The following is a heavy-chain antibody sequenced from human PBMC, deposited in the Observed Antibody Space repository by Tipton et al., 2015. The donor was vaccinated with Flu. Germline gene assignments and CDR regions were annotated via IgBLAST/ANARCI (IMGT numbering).Heavy chain of an antibody. D-gene: IGHD6-19*01. Sequence: QVQLVQSGAEVKKPGASMKVSCKASGYTFTGYYMHWVRQAPGQGLEWMGWINPNTGGTNYAQKFQGRVTMTRDTSISTAFMELSRLRSDDTAVYYWASHPPVAGTLGGGDYWGQGALVTVSS. CDR2: INPNTGGT. CDR1: GYTFTGYY. J-gene: IGHJ4*02. CDR3: ASHPPVAGTLGGGDY. V-gene: IGHV1-2*02.